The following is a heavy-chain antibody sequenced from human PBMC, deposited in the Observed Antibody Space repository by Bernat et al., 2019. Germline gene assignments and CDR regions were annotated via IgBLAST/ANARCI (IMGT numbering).Heavy chain of an antibody. J-gene: IGHJ4*02. CDR1: GFTFSSYG. V-gene: IGHV3-33*01. CDR2: RWYDGSNK. Sequence: QVQLVESGGGVVQPGRSLRLSCAASGFTFSSYGMHWVRQAPGKGLEWVAVRWYDGSNKYYADSVKGRFTISRDNSKNTLYLQMNSLRAEDTAVYYCARALKVGQWLGNWGQGTLVTVSS. D-gene: IGHD6-19*01. CDR3: ARALKVGQWLGN.